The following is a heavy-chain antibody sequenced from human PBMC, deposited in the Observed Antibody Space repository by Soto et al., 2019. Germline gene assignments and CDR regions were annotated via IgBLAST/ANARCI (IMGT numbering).Heavy chain of an antibody. CDR2: LSYEGSEE. CDR1: GFNFGVFG. V-gene: IGHV3-30*03. Sequence: QVRLVESGGGVVQPGRSLRLSCAASGFNFGVFGMHWVRQAPGKGLEWLSVLSYEGSEEYYADSVRGRFTISRDNSKKTLFLQMDSLRVDDTGVYYCALTRRSSLLEVAGPGFEYWGLGTLVTVS. D-gene: IGHD6-19*01. J-gene: IGHJ4*02. CDR3: ALTRRSSLLEVAGPGFEY.